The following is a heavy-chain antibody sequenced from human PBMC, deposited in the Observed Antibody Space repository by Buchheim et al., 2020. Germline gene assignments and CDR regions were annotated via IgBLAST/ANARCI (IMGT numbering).Heavy chain of an antibody. CDR3: AKDRYSSSWYYFDR. V-gene: IGHV3-9*01. D-gene: IGHD6-13*01. CDR1: GFTFDDYA. J-gene: IGHJ4*02. Sequence: EVQLVESGGGLVQPGRSLRLSCAASGFTFDDYAMHWVRQVPGKGLEWVSGVTWNSGKIGYADSVKGRFTISSDNAKSSLYLQMNSLRPGDTALYYCAKDRYSSSWYYFDRWGQGTL. CDR2: VTWNSGKI.